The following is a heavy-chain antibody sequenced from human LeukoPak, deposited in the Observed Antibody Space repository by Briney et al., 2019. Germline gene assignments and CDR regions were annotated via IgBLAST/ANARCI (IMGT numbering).Heavy chain of an antibody. Sequence: SETLSLTCTVSGGSISGSSFYWGWIRQPPGKGLEWIGTIYYSGSTNYNPSLKSRVTISVDTSKNQFSLKLSSVTAADTAVYYCAREGGAAAGTPIDYWGQGTLVTVSS. J-gene: IGHJ4*02. CDR1: GGSISGSSFY. V-gene: IGHV4-39*07. CDR3: AREGGAAAGTPIDY. D-gene: IGHD6-13*01. CDR2: IYYSGST.